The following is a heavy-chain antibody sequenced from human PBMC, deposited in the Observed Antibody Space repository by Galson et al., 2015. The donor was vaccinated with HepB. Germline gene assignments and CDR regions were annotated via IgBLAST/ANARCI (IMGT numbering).Heavy chain of an antibody. V-gene: IGHV3-30-3*01. CDR1: GFIPSIYG. CDR2: ISYDGSDE. J-gene: IGHJ4*02. D-gene: IGHD5-12*01. CDR3: TRDRRGRQKHTWIHDS. Sequence: SLRLSCAASGFIPSIYGMHWVRQAPGKGLEWVAIISYDGSDENYADSVKGRFTISRGNSKKTVSLQMNSLRDEDTAVYYCTRDRRGRQKHTWIHDSWGQGTLVIVSS.